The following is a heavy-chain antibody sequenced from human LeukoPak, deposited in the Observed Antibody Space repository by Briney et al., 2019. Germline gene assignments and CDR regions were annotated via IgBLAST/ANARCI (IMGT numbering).Heavy chain of an antibody. CDR1: GFTFDDYA. Sequence: GGSLRLSSAASGFTFDDYAMHWVRQAPGKGLEWVSGISWNSGSIGYADSVKGRFTISRDNAKNSLYLQMNSLRAEDTALYYCAKDAQWLANYYYYGMDVWGQGTTVTVSS. D-gene: IGHD6-19*01. J-gene: IGHJ6*02. V-gene: IGHV3-9*01. CDR3: AKDAQWLANYYYYGMDV. CDR2: ISWNSGSI.